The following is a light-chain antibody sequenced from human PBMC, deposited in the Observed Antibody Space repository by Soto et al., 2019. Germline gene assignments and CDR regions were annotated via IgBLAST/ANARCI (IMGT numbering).Light chain of an antibody. J-gene: IGLJ3*02. CDR1: SSNIGNNA. CDR2: YDD. Sequence: QSVLTQPPSLSDAPGQRVTISCSGSSSNIGNNAVNWYQQLPGKSPKLLIYYDDLLPSGVSDGFSGSKSGTSASLAISGLQSEDEADYYCSTWYDSVNGPVFGGGTKVTVL. V-gene: IGLV1-36*01. CDR3: STWYDSVNGPV.